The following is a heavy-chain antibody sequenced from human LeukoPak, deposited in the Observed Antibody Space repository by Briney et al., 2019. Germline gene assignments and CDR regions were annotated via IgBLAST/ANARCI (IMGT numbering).Heavy chain of an antibody. Sequence: GASVKVSCKASGGTFSSYAISWVRQAPGQGLEWMGGIIPIFGTANYAQKFQGRVTITADESTSTAYMELSSLRSEDTAVYYCARVATYYYDSSAEAFDIWGQGTMVTVSS. D-gene: IGHD3-22*01. CDR3: ARVATYYYDSSAEAFDI. CDR1: GGTFSSYA. J-gene: IGHJ3*02. CDR2: IIPIFGTA. V-gene: IGHV1-69*13.